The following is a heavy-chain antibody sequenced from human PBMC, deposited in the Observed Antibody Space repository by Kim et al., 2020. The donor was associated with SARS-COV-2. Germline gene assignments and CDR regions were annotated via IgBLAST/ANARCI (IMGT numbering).Heavy chain of an antibody. CDR1: GYTFTNYW. D-gene: IGHD3-22*01. Sequence: GESLKISCKGSGYTFTNYWIGWVRQMPGKGLEWMGIIHPSNSDTKKSPSFQGQVTISADRSISTAYLQWSSLRASDTAMYYCARIPGSSYYDSSGLYYDYWGQGPLVTVSS. CDR2: IHPSNSDT. V-gene: IGHV5-51*01. CDR3: ARIPGSSYYDSSGLYYDY. J-gene: IGHJ4*02.